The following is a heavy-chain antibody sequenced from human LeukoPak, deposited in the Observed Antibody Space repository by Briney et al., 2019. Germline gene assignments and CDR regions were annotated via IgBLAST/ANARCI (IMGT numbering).Heavy chain of an antibody. V-gene: IGHV4-39*07. Sequence: PSETLSLTCTVSGASIRSSTYYWGWIRQPPGKGLEWIGSIYFSGSTYYNPSLKSRVTISLDTSKNQFSLKLSSVTAADTAVYYCARDPEGYSGYDFYFDYWGQGTLVTVSS. D-gene: IGHD5-12*01. CDR1: GASIRSSTYY. CDR3: ARDPEGYSGYDFYFDY. J-gene: IGHJ4*02. CDR2: IYFSGST.